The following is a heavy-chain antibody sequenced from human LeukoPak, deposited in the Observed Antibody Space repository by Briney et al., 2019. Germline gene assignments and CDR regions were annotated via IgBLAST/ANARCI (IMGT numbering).Heavy chain of an antibody. D-gene: IGHD4-17*01. CDR3: ARDRVTTGPPDAFDI. CDR1: GFAVDDYD. V-gene: IGHV3-9*01. CDR2: ISWNTVNI. Sequence: GGSLRLSCAASGFAVDDYDMHWVRQAPGKGLEWVSGISWNTVNIGYADSVKGRFTISRDNAQNSLYLQMNSLRVDDTALYYCARDRVTTGPPDAFDIWGQGTMVTVSS. J-gene: IGHJ3*02.